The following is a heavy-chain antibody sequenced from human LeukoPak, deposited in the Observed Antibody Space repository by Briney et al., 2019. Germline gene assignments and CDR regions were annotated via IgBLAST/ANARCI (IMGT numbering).Heavy chain of an antibody. CDR3: ARDGGDSSGYYLDYFDY. J-gene: IGHJ4*02. Sequence: SETLSLTCAVYGGSFSGYYWSWIRQPPGKGLEWIGEINHSGSTNYNPSLKSRVTISVDTSKNQFSLKLSSVTAADTAVYYCARDGGDSSGYYLDYFDYWGQGTLVTVSS. V-gene: IGHV4-34*01. CDR1: GGSFSGYY. CDR2: INHSGST. D-gene: IGHD3-22*01.